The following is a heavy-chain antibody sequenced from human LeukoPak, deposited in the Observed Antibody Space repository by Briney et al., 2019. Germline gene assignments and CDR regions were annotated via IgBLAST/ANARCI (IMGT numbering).Heavy chain of an antibody. CDR3: ARSWIQLWESYYFDY. Sequence: PSETLSLTCTVSGGSISSSSYYWSWIRQPPGKGLEWIGEINHSGSTNYNPSLKSRVTISVDTSKNQFSLKLSSVTAADTAVYYCARSWIQLWESYYFDYWGQGTLVTVSS. V-gene: IGHV4-39*07. D-gene: IGHD5-18*01. CDR1: GGSISSSSYY. J-gene: IGHJ4*02. CDR2: INHSGST.